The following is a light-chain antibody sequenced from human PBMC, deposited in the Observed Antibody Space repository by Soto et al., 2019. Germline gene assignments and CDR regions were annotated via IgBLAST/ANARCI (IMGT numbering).Light chain of an antibody. V-gene: IGKV1-39*01. CDR3: QQYNSFPWT. J-gene: IGKJ1*01. Sequence: DIQMPQSPSSLYASLGDGLTITCRASQSIGISLNWYQQTPGQAPRLLVFAASSLQSGVPSRFSGSGSGTDFTLTISRLQPDDFETYYCQQYNSFPWTFGLGTKVDIK. CDR2: AAS. CDR1: QSIGIS.